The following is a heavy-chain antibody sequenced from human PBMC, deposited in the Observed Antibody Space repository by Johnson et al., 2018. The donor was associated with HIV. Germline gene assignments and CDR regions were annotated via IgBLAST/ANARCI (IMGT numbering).Heavy chain of an antibody. V-gene: IGHV3-23*04. CDR1: GFTFSDFF. CDR3: AKDRGSGTYLGRGIFDI. J-gene: IGHJ3*02. Sequence: VQLVESGGGLVKPGGSLRLSCAASGFTFSDFFMSWIRQAPGKGLEWVSAIGGSDGSRNYVDSVKGRFTISRDNSKNTLYPQMNSLRAEDTAIYYCAKDRGSGTYLGRGIFDIWGQVTMVTVSS. CDR2: IGGSDGSR. D-gene: IGHD1-26*01.